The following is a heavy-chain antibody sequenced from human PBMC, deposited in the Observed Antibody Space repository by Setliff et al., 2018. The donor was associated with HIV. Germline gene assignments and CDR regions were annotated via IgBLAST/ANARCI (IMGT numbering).Heavy chain of an antibody. Sequence: SVKVSCKTSGGTFSSYAISWVRQAPGQGLEWMGGIIPMFDAPNYAKKFQGRVTITADESTSTAYMELSGLRSEDSAVYFCARPIRAAAGNDAFHVWGQGTMVTVSS. CDR2: IIPMFDAP. D-gene: IGHD6-13*01. CDR3: ARPIRAAAGNDAFHV. V-gene: IGHV1-69*13. CDR1: GGTFSSYA. J-gene: IGHJ3*01.